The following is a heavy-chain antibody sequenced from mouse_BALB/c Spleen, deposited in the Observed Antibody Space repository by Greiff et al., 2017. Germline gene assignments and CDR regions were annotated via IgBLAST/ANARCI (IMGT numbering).Heavy chain of an antibody. CDR1: GFSLTSYG. CDR3: ASYDSYYAMDY. Sequence: VKLVESGPGLVAPSQSLSITCTVSGFSLTSYGVHWVRQPPGKGLEWLGVIWAGGSTNYNSALMSRLSISKDNSKSQVFLKMNSLQTDDTAMYYCASYDSYYAMDYWGQGTSVTVSS. D-gene: IGHD2-4*01. V-gene: IGHV2-9*02. CDR2: IWAGGST. J-gene: IGHJ4*01.